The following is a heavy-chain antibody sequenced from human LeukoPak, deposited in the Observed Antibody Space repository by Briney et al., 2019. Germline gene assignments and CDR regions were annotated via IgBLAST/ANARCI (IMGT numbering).Heavy chain of an antibody. J-gene: IGHJ4*02. V-gene: IGHV3-33*01. CDR2: IWYDGSNK. Sequence: GRSLSLSCAASGFTFSSYGMHWVRQAPGKGLEWVAVIWYDGSNKYYADSVKGRFTISRDNSKNTLYLQMNSLRAEDTAVYYCARGASSGWYGGFDYWGQGTLVTVSS. CDR3: ARGASSGWYGGFDY. D-gene: IGHD6-19*01. CDR1: GFTFSSYG.